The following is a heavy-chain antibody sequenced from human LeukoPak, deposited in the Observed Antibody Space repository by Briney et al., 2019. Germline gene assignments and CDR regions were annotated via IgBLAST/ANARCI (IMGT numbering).Heavy chain of an antibody. CDR1: GLTFSTYE. V-gene: IGHV3-48*03. Sequence: GGSLRLSCAASGLTFSTYEMSWVRQPPGKGLEWVSYISSSGSTIFYSDSVKGRFTISRDNAKNSLYLQMNSLRAEDTAVYYCARAEVHGCSGGSCYEIRFDPWGQGTLVTVSS. CDR2: ISSSGSTI. D-gene: IGHD2-15*01. CDR3: ARAEVHGCSGGSCYEIRFDP. J-gene: IGHJ5*02.